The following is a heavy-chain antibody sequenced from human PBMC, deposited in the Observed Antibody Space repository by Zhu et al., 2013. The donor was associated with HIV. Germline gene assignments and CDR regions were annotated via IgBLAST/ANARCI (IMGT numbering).Heavy chain of an antibody. CDR2: DIEQGET. CDR3: ATGPTYSVSPA. CDR1: GYNFVDYY. J-gene: IGHJ5*02. V-gene: IGHV1-24*01. D-gene: IGHD3-16*01. Sequence: QVHLEQFGAELQKPGASVKVSCKTSGYNFVDYYIFGCDRLLEEDLSGGRFDIEQGETIYAQKFQDRVTLTEDTSTDTAFMELTSLRSEDTAVYYCATGPTYSVSPAWGQGALVTVSS.